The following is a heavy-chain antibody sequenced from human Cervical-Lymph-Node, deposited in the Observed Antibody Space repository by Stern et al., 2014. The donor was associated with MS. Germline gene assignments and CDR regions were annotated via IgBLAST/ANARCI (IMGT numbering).Heavy chain of an antibody. CDR2: ISWNSGNI. CDR1: GFTFDDYA. CDR3: AKDINLRGTYYFDY. V-gene: IGHV3-9*01. Sequence: EVQLVESGGGLVQPGRSLRLSCAASGFTFDDYAMPWVRQAPGKGLEWVSGISWNSGNIGYADSGKGRFTISRDNAKNSLYLQMNSLRAEDTALYYCAKDINLRGTYYFDYWGQGTLVTVAS. D-gene: IGHD2-15*01. J-gene: IGHJ4*02.